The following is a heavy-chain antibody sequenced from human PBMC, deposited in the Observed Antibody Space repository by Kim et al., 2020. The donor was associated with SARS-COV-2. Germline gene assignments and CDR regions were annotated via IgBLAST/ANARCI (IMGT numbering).Heavy chain of an antibody. J-gene: IGHJ3*02. CDR1: GYSFTSYW. V-gene: IGHV5-10-1*01. CDR2: IDPSDSYT. CDR3: SRLDPLGYCSSTMCPGAFDI. D-gene: IGHD2-2*01. Sequence: GESLKISCKGSGYSFTSYWISWVRQMPGKGLEWMGRIDPSDSYTNYSPSFQGHVTISAEKSISTAYLQWSSLKASDTAMYYCSRLDPLGYCSSTMCPGAFDIWGQGTMVTVSS.